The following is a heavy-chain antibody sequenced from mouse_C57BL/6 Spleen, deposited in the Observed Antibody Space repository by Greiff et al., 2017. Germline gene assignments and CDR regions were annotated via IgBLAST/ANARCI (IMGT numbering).Heavy chain of an antibody. CDR2: IYPSDSAT. Sequence: VQLQQPGAALVRPGSSVKLSCKASGYTFTSYWMDRVKQRPGQGLEWIGNIYPSDSATHYNQKFKDKAALTVDKSSSTAYMQLSSLTSEDSAVYYCARRGIYYYGSWAYWGQGTLVTVSA. CDR3: ARRGIYYYGSWAY. J-gene: IGHJ3*01. V-gene: IGHV1-61*01. CDR1: GYTFTSYW. D-gene: IGHD1-1*01.